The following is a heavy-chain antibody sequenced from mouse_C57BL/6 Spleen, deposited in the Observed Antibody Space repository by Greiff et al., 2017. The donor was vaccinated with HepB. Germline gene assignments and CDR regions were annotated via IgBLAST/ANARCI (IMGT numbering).Heavy chain of an antibody. CDR3: AYGTRFAY. Sequence: VQLQQPGAELVMPGASVKLSCKASGYTFTSYWMHWVKQRPGQGLEWIGEIDPSDSYTNYNQKFKGKSTLTVDKSSSTAYMQLSSLTSEDSAVYYCAYGTRFAYWGQGTLVTVSA. V-gene: IGHV1-69*01. J-gene: IGHJ3*01. D-gene: IGHD1-1*01. CDR2: IDPSDSYT. CDR1: GYTFTSYW.